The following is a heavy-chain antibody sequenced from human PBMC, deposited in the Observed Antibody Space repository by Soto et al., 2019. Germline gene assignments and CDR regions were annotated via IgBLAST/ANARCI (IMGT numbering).Heavy chain of an antibody. V-gene: IGHV3-48*03. D-gene: IGHD2-21*01. CDR2: ASEDSGTM. CDR3: VREYCAGGACSDAFDL. CDR1: GFIFSNYE. Sequence: GGSLRLSCAASGFIFSNYEVDWVRQAPGKGLEWVSYASEDSGTMHYADSVKGRFTISRDNAKNSLYLQMKSLRSEDTAVYFCVREYCAGGACSDAFDLWGQGTLVTVS. J-gene: IGHJ3*01.